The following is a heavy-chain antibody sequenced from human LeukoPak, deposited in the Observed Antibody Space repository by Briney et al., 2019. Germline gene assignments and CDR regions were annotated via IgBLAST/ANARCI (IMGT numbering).Heavy chain of an antibody. V-gene: IGHV3-30-3*01. CDR3: ARASYQFNYFDY. D-gene: IGHD2-2*01. J-gene: IGHJ4*02. CDR2: ISYDGSNK. CDR1: GLTFSSYA. Sequence: GGSLRLSRAASGLTFSSYAMHSVRQAPGKRLERVVVISYDGSNKYYADSVKGRFTISRDNSKNTLYLQMNSLRAEDTAVYYCARASYQFNYFDYWGQGTLVTVSS.